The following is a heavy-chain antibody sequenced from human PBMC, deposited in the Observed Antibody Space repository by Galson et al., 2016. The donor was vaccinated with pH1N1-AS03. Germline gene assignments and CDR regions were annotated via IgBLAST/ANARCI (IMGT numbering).Heavy chain of an antibody. J-gene: IGHJ5*02. CDR3: ARGHGNSKVWGS. CDR2: INPDTGNT. Sequence: SVKVSCKASGYTFSDYNLHWVRQAPGQGLEWMGWINPDTGNTDFAQKFQGRVTMTRDRSISTGYMELSRLQSDDTAVYYCARGHGNSKVWGSWGQGSLVTVSS. CDR1: GYTFSDYN. V-gene: IGHV1-2*02. D-gene: IGHD4-23*01.